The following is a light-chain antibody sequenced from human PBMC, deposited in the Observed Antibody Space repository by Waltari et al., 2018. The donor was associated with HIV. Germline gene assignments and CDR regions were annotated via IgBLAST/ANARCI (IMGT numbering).Light chain of an antibody. J-gene: IGLJ3*02. CDR2: SNN. CDR1: SSNIGSNT. CDR3: AAWDDSLNGSG. Sequence: QSVLTQPPSASGTPGQRVTISCSGSSSNIGSNTVNWYQQLPGTAPKLLIYSNNQRPSGVPDRFSGSKSGTSASLAISGLQSEDEADYYCAAWDDSLNGSGFGGGTKLTVL. V-gene: IGLV1-44*01.